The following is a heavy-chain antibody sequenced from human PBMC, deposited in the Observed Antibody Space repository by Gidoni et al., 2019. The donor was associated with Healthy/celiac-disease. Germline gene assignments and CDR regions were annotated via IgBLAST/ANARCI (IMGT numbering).Heavy chain of an antibody. V-gene: IGHV3-15*07. CDR2: IQSKTDGGTT. J-gene: IGHJ4*02. CDR3: TTSRNVDIVATIRY. Sequence: SVSNAWMNWVRQAPGKGLEWVGRIQSKTDGGTTDYAAPVKGRFTISRDDSKNTLYLQMNSLKTEDTAVYYCTTSRNVDIVATIRYWGQGTLVTVSS. D-gene: IGHD5-12*01. CDR1: SVSNAW.